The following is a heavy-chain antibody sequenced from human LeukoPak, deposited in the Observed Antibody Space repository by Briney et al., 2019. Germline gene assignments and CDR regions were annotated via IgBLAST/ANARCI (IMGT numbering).Heavy chain of an antibody. CDR2: IYSSGII. CDR1: GGSISSYY. J-gene: IGHJ4*02. CDR3: ARDTGKSGYPDY. V-gene: IGHV4-4*07. D-gene: IGHD3-3*01. Sequence: SETLSLTCTVSGGSISSYYWSWLRQPAGKAPEWIGRIYSSGIINYNPSLMSRVTMSLDNSKNQRPLKLSYVTAADTAVYYCARDTGKSGYPDYGGQGTLVTVSA.